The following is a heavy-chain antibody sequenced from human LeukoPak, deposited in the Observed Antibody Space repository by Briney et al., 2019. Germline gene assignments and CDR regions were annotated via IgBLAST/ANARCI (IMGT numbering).Heavy chain of an antibody. CDR3: AKVSPKTGVLVGGPFDY. CDR1: GLTFSSYA. J-gene: IGHJ4*02. D-gene: IGHD3-16*01. Sequence: GGSLRLSCAASGLTFSSYAMSWVRQAPGKGLEGVSAVSGSGGSTYYADSVKGRFTISRDNSKNTLYMQLNSLRAEDTAVYYCAKVSPKTGVLVGGPFDYWGQGTLVTVSS. V-gene: IGHV3-23*01. CDR2: VSGSGGST.